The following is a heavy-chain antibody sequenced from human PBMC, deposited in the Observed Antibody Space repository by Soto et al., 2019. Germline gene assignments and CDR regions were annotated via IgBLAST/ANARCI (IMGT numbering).Heavy chain of an antibody. CDR1: GFTFSSYS. V-gene: IGHV3-48*01. J-gene: IGHJ6*03. Sequence: GGSLRLSCAASGFTFSSYSMNWVRQDPGKGLEWVSYISSSSSTIYYADSVTGPFTISRDNAKNSLYLQMNSLRAEDTAVYYCARAFTYYDYIWGSYRHEDRYYYMDVWGNGTTVTVSS. CDR2: ISSSSSTI. CDR3: ARAFTYYDYIWGSYRHEDRYYYMDV. D-gene: IGHD3-16*02.